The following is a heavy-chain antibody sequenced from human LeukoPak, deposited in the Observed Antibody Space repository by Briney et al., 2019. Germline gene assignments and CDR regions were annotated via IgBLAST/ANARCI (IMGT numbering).Heavy chain of an antibody. CDR1: GFTFSSYS. CDR2: ISSSSSYV. Sequence: GGSLRLSCAASGFTFSSYSMNWVRQAPGKGLEWVSSISSSSSYVYYADSVKGRFTISRDNAKNSLYLQMNSLRAEDTAVYYCARDRPGYCTNGICYAPLHYWGQGTLVTVSS. V-gene: IGHV3-21*01. J-gene: IGHJ4*02. CDR3: ARDRPGYCTNGICYAPLHY. D-gene: IGHD2-8*01.